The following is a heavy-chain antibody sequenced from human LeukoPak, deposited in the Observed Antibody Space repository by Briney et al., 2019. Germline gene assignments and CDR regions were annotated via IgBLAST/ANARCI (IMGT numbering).Heavy chain of an antibody. CDR1: RGTFSSYA. CDR2: IIPILGIA. CDR3: ARRGYCSSTSCYEEDYYGMDV. Sequence: SVKVSCKASRGTFSSYAISWVRQAPGQGLEWMGRIIPILGIANYAQKFQGRVTITADKSTSTAYMELSSLRSEDTAVYYCARRGYCSSTSCYEEDYYGMDVWGQGTTVTVSS. V-gene: IGHV1-69*04. J-gene: IGHJ6*02. D-gene: IGHD2-2*01.